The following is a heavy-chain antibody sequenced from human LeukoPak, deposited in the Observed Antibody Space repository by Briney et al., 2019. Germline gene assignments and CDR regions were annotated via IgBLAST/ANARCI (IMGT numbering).Heavy chain of an antibody. CDR3: AKEGYSRGYYSYYYMDV. D-gene: IGHD6-13*01. V-gene: IGHV3-7*01. CDR2: INQDGTEK. J-gene: IGHJ6*03. CDR1: GFTFSDYW. Sequence: PGGSLRLSCAASGFTFSDYWMNWIRQTPGKGLEWVANINQDGTEKHFGDSVKGRFTISRDNSKNTLYVQMNSLRAEDTAVYYCAKEGYSRGYYSYYYMDVWGKGTTVTVSS.